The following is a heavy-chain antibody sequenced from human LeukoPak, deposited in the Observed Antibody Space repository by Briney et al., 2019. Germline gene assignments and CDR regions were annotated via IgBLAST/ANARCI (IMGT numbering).Heavy chain of an antibody. V-gene: IGHV3-30-3*01. CDR1: GFTFSSYA. Sequence: PGGSLRLSCAASGFTFSSYAMHWVRQAPGKGLEWVAVISYDGSNKYYADSVKGRFTISRDNSKNTLYLQMNSLRVEDTAVYYCARDRTRSGSASGYYFDYWGQGTLVTVSS. CDR3: ARDRTRSGSASGYYFDY. CDR2: ISYDGSNK. D-gene: IGHD5-12*01. J-gene: IGHJ4*02.